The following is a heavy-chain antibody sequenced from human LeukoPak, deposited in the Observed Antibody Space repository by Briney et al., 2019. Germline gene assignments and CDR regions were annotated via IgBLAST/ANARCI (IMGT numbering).Heavy chain of an antibody. CDR3: ARGFISNLHYYYYMDV. Sequence: SETLSLTCTVSGGSISSGSYYWSWIRQPAGKGLEWIGRIYTSGSTNYNPSLKSRVTISVDTSKNQFSLKLSSVTAADTAVYYCARGFISNLHYYYYMDVWGKGTTVTVSS. V-gene: IGHV4-61*02. CDR2: IYTSGST. D-gene: IGHD1-14*01. J-gene: IGHJ6*03. CDR1: GGSISSGSYY.